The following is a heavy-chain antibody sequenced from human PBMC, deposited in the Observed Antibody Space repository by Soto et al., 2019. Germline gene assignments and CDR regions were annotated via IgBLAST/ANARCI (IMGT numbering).Heavy chain of an antibody. D-gene: IGHD1-7*01. CDR3: ARDRYNWNSAFDY. Sequence: AXSVKVSCKASGYTFTSYAMHWVRQAPGQRLEWMGWINAGNGNTKYSQKFQGRVTITRDTSASTAYMELSSLRSEDTAVYYCARDRYNWNSAFDYWGQGSLVTVSS. CDR2: INAGNGNT. V-gene: IGHV1-3*01. CDR1: GYTFTSYA. J-gene: IGHJ4*02.